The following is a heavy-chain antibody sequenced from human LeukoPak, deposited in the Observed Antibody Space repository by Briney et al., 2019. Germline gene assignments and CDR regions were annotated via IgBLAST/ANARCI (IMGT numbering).Heavy chain of an antibody. D-gene: IGHD3-22*01. Sequence: ASVKVSCKASGYTFTSYGISWERQAPGQGLEWMGWISAYNGNTNYAQKLQGRVTMTTDTSTSTAYMELRSLRSDDTAVYYCARDLPSSGYYSSFDYWGQGTLVTVSS. CDR3: ARDLPSSGYYSSFDY. CDR2: ISAYNGNT. CDR1: GYTFTSYG. J-gene: IGHJ4*02. V-gene: IGHV1-18*01.